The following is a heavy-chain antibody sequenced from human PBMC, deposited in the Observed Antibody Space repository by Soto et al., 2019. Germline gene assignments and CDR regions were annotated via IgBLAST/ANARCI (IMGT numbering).Heavy chain of an antibody. CDR1: RFTFSSYA. D-gene: IGHD6-13*01. CDR2: IGGIDGST. V-gene: IGHV3-23*01. J-gene: IGHJ4*02. Sequence: GGSLRLSCAASRFTFSSYAMSWVRQALGQGLEWVSAIGGIDGSTSYADYVKGRFTISRDNSKKTRYLQMNSLGVEDTAVYYCAKVPDSSTYYYFYYWGQGTLVTVSS. CDR3: AKVPDSSTYYYFYY.